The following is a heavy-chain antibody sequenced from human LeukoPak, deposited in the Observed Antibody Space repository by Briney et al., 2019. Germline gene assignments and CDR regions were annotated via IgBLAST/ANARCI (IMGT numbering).Heavy chain of an antibody. Sequence: SETLSLTCAVYVESFSGYYWSWIRQPPGKGLEWIGEINHSGSTNYSPSLKSRVTISVDTSKNQFSLKLSSVTAADTAVYYCARGVYNWNVDTFDIWGQGTMVTVSS. CDR3: ARGVYNWNVDTFDI. CDR1: VESFSGYY. J-gene: IGHJ3*02. CDR2: INHSGST. V-gene: IGHV4-34*01. D-gene: IGHD1-20*01.